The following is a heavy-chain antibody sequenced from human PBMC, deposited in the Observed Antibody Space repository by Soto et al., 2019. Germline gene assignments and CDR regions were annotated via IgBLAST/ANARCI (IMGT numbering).Heavy chain of an antibody. CDR1: GGSISGSNW. D-gene: IGHD2-2*01. Sequence: QVQLQESGPGLVKPSGTLSLTCAVSGGSISGSNWWSWVRQPPGNGLEWIGEIEHSGSTNYNPSLKSRVTISVDKSKNQFSLKLSSVTAADTAVYYCASRYCISTSCYVGYYGMDVWGQGTTVTVSS. J-gene: IGHJ6*02. CDR2: IEHSGST. V-gene: IGHV4-4*02. CDR3: ASRYCISTSCYVGYYGMDV.